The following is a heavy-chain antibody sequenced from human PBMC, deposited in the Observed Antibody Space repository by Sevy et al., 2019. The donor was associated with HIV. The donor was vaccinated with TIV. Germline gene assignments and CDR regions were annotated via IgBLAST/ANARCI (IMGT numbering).Heavy chain of an antibody. CDR1: GFTFNSYA. J-gene: IGHJ4*02. V-gene: IGHV3-64D*06. CDR3: VRRGVDSSGYYYVSYFDY. D-gene: IGHD3-22*01. CDR2: IGSNGGST. Sequence: GWSLRLSCSASGFTFNSYAMHWVRQAPGKGLEYVSAIGSNGGSTYYADSVKGRFTISRDNSKNTLYLQMSSLRAEDTAVYYCVRRGVDSSGYYYVSYFDYWGQGTLVTVSS.